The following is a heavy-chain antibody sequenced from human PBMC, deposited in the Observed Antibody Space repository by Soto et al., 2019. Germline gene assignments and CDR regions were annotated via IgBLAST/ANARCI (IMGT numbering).Heavy chain of an antibody. CDR2: ISYDGSSK. Sequence: GGSLRLSCAASGFSFSNYGMHWVRQAPGKGLDWVAVISYDGSSKYYTDSVKGRFTISRDNSKNMLYLQMNSLRAEDTAVYYCAKDSHHYDSGAYYYTYYYYGMDVWGQGTTVTVSS. V-gene: IGHV3-30*18. CDR3: AKDSHHYDSGAYYYTYYYYGMDV. CDR1: GFSFSNYG. J-gene: IGHJ6*02. D-gene: IGHD3-22*01.